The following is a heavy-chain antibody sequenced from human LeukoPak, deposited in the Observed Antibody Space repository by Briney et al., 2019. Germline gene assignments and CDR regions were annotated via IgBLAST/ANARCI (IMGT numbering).Heavy chain of an antibody. V-gene: IGHV3-33*01. CDR1: GFTFSSYG. CDR2: IWYDGSNK. Sequence: GRSLRLSCAASGFTFSSYGMHWVRQAPGKGLEWVAVIWYDGSNKYYADSVKGRFTISRDNSKNTLYLQMNSLRAEDTAVYYCARVLAVTTEFDYWGQGTLVTVSS. CDR3: ARVLAVTTEFDY. D-gene: IGHD4-17*01. J-gene: IGHJ4*02.